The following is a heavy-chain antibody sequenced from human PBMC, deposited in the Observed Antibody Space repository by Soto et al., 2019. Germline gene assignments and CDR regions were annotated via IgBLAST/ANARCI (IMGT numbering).Heavy chain of an antibody. CDR2: IIPIFGTA. J-gene: IGHJ4*02. CDR3: ASPSKEYCSSTSCYARDY. D-gene: IGHD2-2*01. CDR1: GGTFSSYA. V-gene: IGHV1-69*13. Sequence: SVKVSCKASGGTFSSYAISWVRQAPGQGLEWMGGIIPIFGTANYAQKFQGRVAITADESTSTAYMELSSLRSEDTAVYYCASPSKEYCSSTSCYARDYWGQGTLVTVS.